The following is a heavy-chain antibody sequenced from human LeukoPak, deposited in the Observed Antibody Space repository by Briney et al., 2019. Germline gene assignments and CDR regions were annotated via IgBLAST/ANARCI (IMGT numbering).Heavy chain of an antibody. CDR3: ARTWDGYNLYNWFDP. J-gene: IGHJ5*02. Sequence: AASVKVSCKASGYTFTSYGISWVRQAPGQGLEWMGGIIPIFGTANHAQKFQGRVTITADESTSTAYMELSSLRSEDTAVYYCARTWDGYNLYNWFDPWGQGTLVTVSS. CDR2: IIPIFGTA. CDR1: GYTFTSYG. V-gene: IGHV1-69*13. D-gene: IGHD5-24*01.